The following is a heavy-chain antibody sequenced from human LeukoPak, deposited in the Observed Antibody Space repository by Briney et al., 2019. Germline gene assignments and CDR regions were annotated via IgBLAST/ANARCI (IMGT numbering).Heavy chain of an antibody. J-gene: IGHJ4*02. Sequence: GASVKVSCKAFGYTFTSNYMHWVRQAPGQGPEWMGVISPSGGSTTYAQKFQGRVTLTRDMSTSTDYLELSSLRSEDTAVYYCARVVVGATIPHYWGQGTLVTVSS. CDR3: ARVVVGATIPHY. V-gene: IGHV1-46*01. D-gene: IGHD1-26*01. CDR2: ISPSGGST. CDR1: GYTFTSNY.